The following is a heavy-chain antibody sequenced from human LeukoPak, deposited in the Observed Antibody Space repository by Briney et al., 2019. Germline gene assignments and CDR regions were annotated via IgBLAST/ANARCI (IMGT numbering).Heavy chain of an antibody. V-gene: IGHV3-15*01. D-gene: IGHD4-23*01. Sequence: GGSLRLSCAASGFTFSNAWMSWVRQAPGKGPEWVGRIKSKTDGGTTDYAAPVKGRFTISRDDSKNTLYLQMNSLKTEDTAVYYCARVRGPGGVYYFDYWGQGTLVTVSS. CDR1: GFTFSNAW. J-gene: IGHJ4*02. CDR3: ARVRGPGGVYYFDY. CDR2: IKSKTDGGTT.